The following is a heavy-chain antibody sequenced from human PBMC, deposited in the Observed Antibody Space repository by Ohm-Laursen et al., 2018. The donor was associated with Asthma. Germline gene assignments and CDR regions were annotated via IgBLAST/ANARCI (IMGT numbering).Heavy chain of an antibody. CDR3: ARVSNMRYDYIWGSYRPHDAFDI. D-gene: IGHD3-16*02. CDR1: GYTFTSYD. V-gene: IGHV1-8*01. J-gene: IGHJ3*02. Sequence: ASVKVSCKASGYTFTSYDINWVRQATGQGLEWMGWMNPNSGNTGYARKFQGRVTMTRNTSISTAYMELSSLRSEDTAVYYCARVSNMRYDYIWGSYRPHDAFDIWGQGTMVTVSS. CDR2: MNPNSGNT.